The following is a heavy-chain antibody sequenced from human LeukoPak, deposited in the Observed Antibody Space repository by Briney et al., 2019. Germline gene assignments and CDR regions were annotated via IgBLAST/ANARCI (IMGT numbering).Heavy chain of an antibody. D-gene: IGHD2-21*02. CDR3: ARVGDLAFFDY. CDR2: IRSSSSYI. CDR1: GFTFGSYS. V-gene: IGHV3-21*01. Sequence: PGGSLRLSCAASGFTFGSYSMSWVRQAPGKGLEWVSSIRSSSSYISYADSVKGRFTISRDNAKNSLYLQMNSLRAEDTAVYYCARVGDLAFFDYWGQGTLVTVSS. J-gene: IGHJ4*02.